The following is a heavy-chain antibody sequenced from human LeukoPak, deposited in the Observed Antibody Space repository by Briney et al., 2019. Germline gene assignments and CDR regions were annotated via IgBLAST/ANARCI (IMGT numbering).Heavy chain of an antibody. CDR1: GFTFSSYS. CDR3: ARVKPGIAVGIDY. Sequence: AGGSLRLSCAASGFTFSSYSMNWVRQAPGKGLEWVSSISSTSSYIYYADSVKGRFTISRDNAKNSLYLQMNSLRAEDTAVYYCARVKPGIAVGIDYWGQGTLVTVSS. V-gene: IGHV3-21*01. D-gene: IGHD6-19*01. CDR2: ISSTSSYI. J-gene: IGHJ4*02.